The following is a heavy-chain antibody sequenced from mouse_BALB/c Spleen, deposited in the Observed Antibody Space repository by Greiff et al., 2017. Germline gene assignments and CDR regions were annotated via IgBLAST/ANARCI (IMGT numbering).Heavy chain of an antibody. CDR2: IYPSDSYT. CDR1: GYTFTSYW. CDR3: TRNGGYYYFDY. D-gene: IGHD2-3*01. J-gene: IGHJ2*01. V-gene: IGHV1-69*02. Sequence: QVQLQQPGAELVRPGASVKLSCKASGYTFTSYWINWVKQRPGQGLEWIGNIYPSDSYTNYNQKFKDKATLTVDKSSSTAYMQLSSPTSEDSAVYYCTRNGGYYYFDYWGQGTTLTVSS.